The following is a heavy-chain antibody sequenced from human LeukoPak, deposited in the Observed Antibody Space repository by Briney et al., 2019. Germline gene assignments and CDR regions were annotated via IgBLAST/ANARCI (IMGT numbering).Heavy chain of an antibody. V-gene: IGHV4-59*01. CDR2: IYYSGST. CDR1: SGSISSYY. CDR3: ARVVGPYSSSWYDY. Sequence: SETLSLTCTVSSGSISSYYWSWIRQPPGKGLEWIGYIYYSGSTNYNPSLKSRVTISVDTSKNQFSLKLSSVTAADTAVYYCARVVGPYSSSWYDYWGQGTLVTVSS. J-gene: IGHJ4*02. D-gene: IGHD6-13*01.